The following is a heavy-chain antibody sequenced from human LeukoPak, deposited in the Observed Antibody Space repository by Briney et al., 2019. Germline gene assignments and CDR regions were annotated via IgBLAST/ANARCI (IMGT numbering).Heavy chain of an antibody. J-gene: IGHJ3*02. V-gene: IGHV3-23*01. D-gene: IGHD1-26*01. Sequence: GGSLRLSCAASGFTFSSYAMSWVRQAPGKGLEWVSAISGSGGSTYYADSVKGRFTISRDNAKNSLYLQMNSLRAEDTAVYYCARLKWELDAFDIWGQGTMVTVSS. CDR3: ARLKWELDAFDI. CDR2: ISGSGGST. CDR1: GFTFSSYA.